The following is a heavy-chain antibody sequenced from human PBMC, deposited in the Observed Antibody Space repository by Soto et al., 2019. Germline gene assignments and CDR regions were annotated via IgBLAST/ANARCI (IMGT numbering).Heavy chain of an antibody. V-gene: IGHV1-69*02. D-gene: IGHD3-10*01. CDR1: GGTFSSYT. CDR3: ALDESMVRAVNYYYYGMDV. J-gene: IGHJ6*02. Sequence: QVQLVQSGAEVKKPGSSVKVSCKASGGTFSSYTISWVRQAPGQGLEWMGRIIPILGIANYAQKFQGRVTSTASKHTSTAYMELSSLRSEDTAVYYCALDESMVRAVNYYYYGMDVWGQGTTVTVSS. CDR2: IIPILGIA.